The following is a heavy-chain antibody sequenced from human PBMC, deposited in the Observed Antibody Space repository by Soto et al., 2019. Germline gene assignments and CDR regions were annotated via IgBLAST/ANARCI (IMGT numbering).Heavy chain of an antibody. D-gene: IGHD5-12*01. CDR3: AKDFYSGYDLDPDAFDI. CDR2: ISGSGGST. CDR1: GFTFSSYA. Sequence: QPGGSLRLSCAASGFTFSSYAMSWVRQAPGKGLEWVSAISGSGGSTYYADSVKGRFTISRDNSKNTLYLQMNSLRAEDTAVYYCAKDFYSGYDLDPDAFDIWGQGTMVTVSS. J-gene: IGHJ3*02. V-gene: IGHV3-23*01.